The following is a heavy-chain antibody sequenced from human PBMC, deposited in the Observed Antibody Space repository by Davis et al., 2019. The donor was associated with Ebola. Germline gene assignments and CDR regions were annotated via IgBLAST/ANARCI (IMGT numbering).Heavy chain of an antibody. D-gene: IGHD6-6*01. Sequence: GESLKISCAASGFTFSSYGMHWVRQAPGKGLEWVAVIWYDGSNKYYADSVKGRFTISRDNSKNTLYLQMTSLRAEDTAVYYCASGAYSSSSPWEYFQRWGQGTLVTVSS. CDR3: ASGAYSSSSPWEYFQR. J-gene: IGHJ1*01. V-gene: IGHV3-33*08. CDR2: IWYDGSNK. CDR1: GFTFSSYG.